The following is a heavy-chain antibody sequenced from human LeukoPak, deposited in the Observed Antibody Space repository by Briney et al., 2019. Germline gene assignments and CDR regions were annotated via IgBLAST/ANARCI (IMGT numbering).Heavy chain of an antibody. CDR1: GYSISSGYY. Sequence: SETLSLTCTVSGYSISSGYYWGWIRQPPGTGLGGVGSIYHGGSTYYNPSLKSRVTISVDTSKNQFSLKLSSVTAADTAVYYCAREPIAAAGYHDAFDIWGQGTMVTVSS. J-gene: IGHJ3*02. D-gene: IGHD6-13*01. CDR3: AREPIAAAGYHDAFDI. CDR2: IYHGGST. V-gene: IGHV4-38-2*02.